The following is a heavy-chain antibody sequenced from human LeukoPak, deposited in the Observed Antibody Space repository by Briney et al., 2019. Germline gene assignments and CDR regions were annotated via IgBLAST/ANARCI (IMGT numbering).Heavy chain of an antibody. D-gene: IGHD2/OR15-2a*01. CDR3: ARSKGLYYFDS. CDR2: VYTSGGT. CDR1: GGSISSSSYY. Sequence: SETLSLTCTVSGGSISSSSYYWRWIRQPAGKGLEWIGRVYTSGGTNYNPSLQSQVTISVDTSKNQFSLNLSSVTAADTAVYYCARSKGLYYFDSWGQGTLVTVSS. V-gene: IGHV4-61*02. J-gene: IGHJ4*02.